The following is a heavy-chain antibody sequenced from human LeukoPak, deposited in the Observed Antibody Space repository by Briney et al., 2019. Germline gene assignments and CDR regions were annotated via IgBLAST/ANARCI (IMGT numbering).Heavy chain of an antibody. D-gene: IGHD4-17*01. CDR1: GYTFTSYG. V-gene: IGHV1-18*01. Sequence: ASVKVSCKASGYTFTSYGISWVRQAPGQGLEWMGWISAYNGNTNYAQKLQGRVTMTTDTSTSTAYMELRSLRSDDTAVYYCARGPPGVTTAEYFQHWGQGTLVTVSS. CDR3: ARGPPGVTTAEYFQH. CDR2: ISAYNGNT. J-gene: IGHJ1*01.